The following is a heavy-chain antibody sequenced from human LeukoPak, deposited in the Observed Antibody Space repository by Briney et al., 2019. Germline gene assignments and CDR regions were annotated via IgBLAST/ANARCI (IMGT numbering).Heavy chain of an antibody. Sequence: PGRSLRLSCAASGFTFSSYAMHWVRQAPGKGLEWVAVISYDGSNKYYADSVKGRFTISRDNSKNTLYLQMNSLRAEDTAVYYCARGPQLRWVDYWGQGTLVTVSS. D-gene: IGHD4-23*01. CDR2: ISYDGSNK. CDR3: ARGPQLRWVDY. CDR1: GFTFSSYA. J-gene: IGHJ4*02. V-gene: IGHV3-30-3*01.